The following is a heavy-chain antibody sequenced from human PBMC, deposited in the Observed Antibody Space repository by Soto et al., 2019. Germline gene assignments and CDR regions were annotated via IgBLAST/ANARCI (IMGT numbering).Heavy chain of an antibody. J-gene: IGHJ4*02. CDR3: ARDLAAGNCDY. CDR1: GGTFSSYA. Sequence: ASVKVSCKASGGTFSSYAISWVRQAPGQGLEWMGWIIAYNGNTNYAQKLQGRVTMTTDTSTSTAYMELRSLRSDDTAVYYCARDLAAGNCDYWGQGTLVTVSS. V-gene: IGHV1-18*01. CDR2: IIAYNGNT. D-gene: IGHD6-13*01.